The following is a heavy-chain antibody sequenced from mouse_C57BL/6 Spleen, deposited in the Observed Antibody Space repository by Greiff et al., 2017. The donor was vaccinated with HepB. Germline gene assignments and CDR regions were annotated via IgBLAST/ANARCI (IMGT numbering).Heavy chain of an antibody. CDR2: INPNNGGT. D-gene: IGHD1-1*01. Sequence: VQLQQSGPELVKPGASVKMSCKASGYTFTDYNMHWVKQSPGKSLEWIGYINPNNGGTSYNQKFKGKATLTVNKSSSTAYMELRRLTSEDSAVYYCATYYYGSPYAMDYWGQGTSVTVAS. CDR3: ATYYYGSPYAMDY. V-gene: IGHV1-22*01. J-gene: IGHJ4*01. CDR1: GYTFTDYN.